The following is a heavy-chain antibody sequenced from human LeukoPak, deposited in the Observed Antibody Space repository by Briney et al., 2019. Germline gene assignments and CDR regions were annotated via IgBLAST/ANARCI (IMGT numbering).Heavy chain of an antibody. CDR3: ARLRYYDSSGYHLDY. V-gene: IGHV4-59*08. Sequence: SETLSLTCIVSGGSISSYYWSWIRQPPGKGLEWIGYIYYSGSTNYNPSLKSRVTISVDTSKNQFSLKLSSVTAADTAVYYCARLRYYDSSGYHLDYWGQGTLVTVSS. CDR1: GGSISSYY. CDR2: IYYSGST. J-gene: IGHJ4*02. D-gene: IGHD3-22*01.